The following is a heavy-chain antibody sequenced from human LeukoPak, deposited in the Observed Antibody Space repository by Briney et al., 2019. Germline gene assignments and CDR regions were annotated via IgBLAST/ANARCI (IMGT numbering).Heavy chain of an antibody. J-gene: IGHJ5*02. Sequence: GGSLRLSCAASGFTVSSNYMSWVRQAPGKGLEWVSLIYSGGRTYYADSVKGRFIISRDNSKNTLYLQMNSLRAEDTAVYYCVRDLGHCANGVCGAWGQGTLVTVSS. CDR1: GFTVSSNY. CDR3: VRDLGHCANGVCGA. D-gene: IGHD2-8*01. CDR2: IYSGGRT. V-gene: IGHV3-66*01.